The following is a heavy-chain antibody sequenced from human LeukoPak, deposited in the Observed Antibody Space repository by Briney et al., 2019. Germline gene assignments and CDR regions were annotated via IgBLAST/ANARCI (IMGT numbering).Heavy chain of an antibody. D-gene: IGHD1-26*01. J-gene: IGHJ4*02. V-gene: IGHV1-18*01. Sequence: ASVKVSCKASGYTFTSYGISWVRQAPGQGLEWMGWISAYNGNTNYAQKLQGRVTMTTDTSTSTAYMELRSLRSDDTAVYYCARSSRVSIVGATTPFGYWGQGTLVTVSS. CDR2: ISAYNGNT. CDR3: ARSSRVSIVGATTPFGY. CDR1: GYTFTSYG.